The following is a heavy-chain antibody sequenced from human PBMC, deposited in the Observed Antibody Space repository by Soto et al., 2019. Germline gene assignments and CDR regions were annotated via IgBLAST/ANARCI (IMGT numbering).Heavy chain of an antibody. J-gene: IGHJ4*02. V-gene: IGHV4-59*01. CDR2: IFYSGGT. D-gene: IGHD1-1*01. CDR1: GDSISTYY. Sequence: LSLTCTVSGDSISTYYWSWIRQPPGKGLQWIGYIFYSGGTAYNPSLKSRVTISLDMPKKQISLKLSSVTTADTATYFCARLQLVQKVIDYWGQGTLVTVSS. CDR3: ARLQLVQKVIDY.